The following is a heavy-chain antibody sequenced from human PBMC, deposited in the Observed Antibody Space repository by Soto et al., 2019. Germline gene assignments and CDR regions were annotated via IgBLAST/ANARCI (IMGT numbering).Heavy chain of an antibody. J-gene: IGHJ3*02. CDR3: ARETSLSSDRGGAFDI. D-gene: IGHD2-15*01. CDR1: GGSISSGGYY. CDR2: IYYSGST. V-gene: IGHV4-31*03. Sequence: SETLSLTCTVSGGSISSGGYYWSWIRQHPGKGLEWIGYIYYSGSTYYNPSLKSRVTISVDTSKNQFSLKLSSVTAADTAVYYCARETSLSSDRGGAFDIWGQGTMVTVSS.